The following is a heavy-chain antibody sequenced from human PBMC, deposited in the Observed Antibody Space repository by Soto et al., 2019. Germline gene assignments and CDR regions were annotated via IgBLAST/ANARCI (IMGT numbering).Heavy chain of an antibody. CDR2: INHSGST. CDR1: GGSFSGYY. Sequence: SETLSLNCAVYGGSFSGYYWSWIRQPPGKGLEWIGEINHSGSTNYNPSLKSRVTISVDTSKNQFSLKLSSVTAADTAVYYCARGLTYYYGMDVWGQGTTVTVSS. V-gene: IGHV4-34*01. J-gene: IGHJ6*02. CDR3: ARGLTYYYGMDV.